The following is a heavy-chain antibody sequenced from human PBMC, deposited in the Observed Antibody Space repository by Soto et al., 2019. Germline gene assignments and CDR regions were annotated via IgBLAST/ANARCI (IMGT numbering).Heavy chain of an antibody. CDR1: GCSISSYY. D-gene: IGHD3-22*01. Sequence: SETLSLTCTVSGCSISSYYWSWIRQPPGEGLEWIGYIYYSGSTNYNPSLKSRVTISVDTSKNQFSLKLSSVTAADTAVYYCARESFYDTGGYSNWFDPWGQGTLVTVSS. V-gene: IGHV4-59*01. J-gene: IGHJ5*02. CDR2: IYYSGST. CDR3: ARESFYDTGGYSNWFDP.